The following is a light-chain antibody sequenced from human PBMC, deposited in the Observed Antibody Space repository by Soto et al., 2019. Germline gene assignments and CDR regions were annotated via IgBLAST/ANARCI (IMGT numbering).Light chain of an antibody. J-gene: IGKJ1*01. CDR1: QSVGSN. CDR2: GAS. CDR3: HQYDNWPPWT. V-gene: IGKV3D-15*01. Sequence: EIVMTQSPVTLSVSPGESATLSCRASQSVGSNLAWYQQRPGQAPRHLIYGASTRATGIPVRFSGSGSGTEFTLTISGLQSEDFATYYCHQYDNWPPWTFGQGTKVDIK.